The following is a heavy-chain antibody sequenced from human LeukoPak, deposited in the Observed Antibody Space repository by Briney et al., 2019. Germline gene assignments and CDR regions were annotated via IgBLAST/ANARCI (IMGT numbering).Heavy chain of an antibody. CDR3: AKDIWVSAAGMFDY. V-gene: IGHV3-23*01. D-gene: IGHD6-13*01. Sequence: GGSLRLSCAASGFTLSTYTMSWVRQAPGKGLEWVSAIIGSGGDTYYADSVKGRFTFSRDNSKNTLYLQMSSLRAEDTAVYYCAKDIWVSAAGMFDYWGQGTLVTVSS. CDR2: IIGSGGDT. J-gene: IGHJ4*02. CDR1: GFTLSTYT.